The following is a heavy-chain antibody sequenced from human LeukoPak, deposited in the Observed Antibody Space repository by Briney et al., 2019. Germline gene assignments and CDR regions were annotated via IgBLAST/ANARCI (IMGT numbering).Heavy chain of an antibody. V-gene: IGHV3-74*03. D-gene: IGHD2-8*01. Sequence: GGSLRLSCAASGFTFSSYWMSWVRQVSGKGLVCVARLRGDGTSAMYADSVKGRFTISRDNAKNTLFLQMNSQRVEDTAVYYCARDFHAVHFDSWGQGTLVAVSS. CDR3: ARDFHAVHFDS. CDR2: LRGDGTSA. J-gene: IGHJ4*02. CDR1: GFTFSSYW.